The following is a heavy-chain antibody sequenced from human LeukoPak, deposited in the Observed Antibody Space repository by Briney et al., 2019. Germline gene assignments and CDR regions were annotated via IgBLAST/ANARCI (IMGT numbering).Heavy chain of an antibody. CDR3: AKPHFDD. V-gene: IGHV3-23*01. Sequence: GGSLRLSCVASGFTFDNYAMSWVRQAPGKGLEWVSSISGTGITTYYADSVKGRFTISRDNSKNTLYLQMNSLRAGDTAVYYCAKPHFDDWGQGTLVTVSS. CDR2: ISGTGITT. J-gene: IGHJ4*02. CDR1: GFTFDNYA.